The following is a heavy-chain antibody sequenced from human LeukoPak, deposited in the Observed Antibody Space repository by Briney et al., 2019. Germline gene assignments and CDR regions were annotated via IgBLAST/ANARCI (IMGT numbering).Heavy chain of an antibody. D-gene: IGHD4-17*01. Sequence: PGGSLRLSCAASGFTFSSYAMSWVRQAPGKGLEWVSAISGSGGSTYYADSVKGRFTISRDNSKNTLYLQMNSLRAEDTAVYYCAKSGGDYDLTGSYYYYGMDVWGQGTTVTVSS. V-gene: IGHV3-23*01. CDR2: ISGSGGST. J-gene: IGHJ6*02. CDR1: GFTFSSYA. CDR3: AKSGGDYDLTGSYYYYGMDV.